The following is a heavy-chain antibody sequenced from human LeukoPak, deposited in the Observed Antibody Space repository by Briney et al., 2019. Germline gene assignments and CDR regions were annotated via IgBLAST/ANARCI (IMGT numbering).Heavy chain of an antibody. CDR2: IYYSGIT. J-gene: IGHJ4*02. CDR3: ARWGSNMAREKGDH. CDR1: ADSINNYY. Sequence: PSETLSLTCSVSADSINNYYWSWIRQPPGKGLEWIGYIYYSGITNYNPSLKTRVTILVDTSKNQFSLKLSSVTAADTAVYYCARWGSNMAREKGDHWGQGTLVTVSS. D-gene: IGHD3-10*01. V-gene: IGHV4-59*08.